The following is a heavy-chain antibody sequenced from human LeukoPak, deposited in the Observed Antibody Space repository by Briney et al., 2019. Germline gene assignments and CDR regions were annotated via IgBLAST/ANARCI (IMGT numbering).Heavy chain of an antibody. CDR2: IYSGGST. J-gene: IGHJ4*02. CDR1: GSTFSSYS. V-gene: IGHV3-66*01. D-gene: IGHD1-26*01. Sequence: PGGSLRLSCAASGSTFSSYSMNWVRQAPGRGLEWVSVIYSGGSTYYADSVKGRFTISRDNSKNTLYLQMNSLRAEDTAVYYCAREENSGSYYLDYWGQGTLVTVSS. CDR3: AREENSGSYYLDY.